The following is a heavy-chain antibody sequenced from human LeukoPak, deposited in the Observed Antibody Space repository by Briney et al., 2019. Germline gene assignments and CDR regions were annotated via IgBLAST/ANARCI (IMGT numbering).Heavy chain of an antibody. CDR3: GSLHQVRGLTVFDY. CDR2: INRSGSA. V-gene: IGHV4-34*01. J-gene: IGHJ4*02. Sequence: SETLSLTCALYGGSFNDYYWSWIRQPPGKGLEWIGEINRSGSATYNPSLKGRVTISVDTSKKQFSLMLRSVTVADTAVYYCGSLHQVRGLTVFDYWGQGSLVTVSS. CDR1: GGSFNDYY. D-gene: IGHD3-10*01.